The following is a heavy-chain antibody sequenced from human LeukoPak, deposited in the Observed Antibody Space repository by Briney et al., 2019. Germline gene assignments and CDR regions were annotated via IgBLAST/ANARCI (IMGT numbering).Heavy chain of an antibody. D-gene: IGHD2-2*01. J-gene: IGHJ4*02. CDR1: GGSISNYY. CDR3: AREEMPGKFDY. CDR2: IYTTGST. V-gene: IGHV4-4*07. Sequence: SETLSLTCTVSGGSISNYYWNWIRQPAGKGLEWIGRIYTTGSTNYNPSLKNRVTMSVDTSKTQFSLKLRSVTAADTAMYFCAREEMPGKFDYWGQGTLVTVSS.